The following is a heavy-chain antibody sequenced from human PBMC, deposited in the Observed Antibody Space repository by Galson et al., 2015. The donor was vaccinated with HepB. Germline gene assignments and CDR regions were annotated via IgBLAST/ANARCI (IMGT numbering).Heavy chain of an antibody. CDR2: ISYSGST. V-gene: IGHV4-31*03. Sequence: TLSLTCSVSGGSISSDYFYWSWIRQHPGKGLEWLGYISYSGSTYYNPSLKGRLSFSVDTSQNQFSLNLRSMTAADTGIYYCARTGLGQQLVRSFDYWGQGTLVTVSS. D-gene: IGHD6-13*01. J-gene: IGHJ4*02. CDR3: ARTGLGQQLVRSFDY. CDR1: GGSISSDYFY.